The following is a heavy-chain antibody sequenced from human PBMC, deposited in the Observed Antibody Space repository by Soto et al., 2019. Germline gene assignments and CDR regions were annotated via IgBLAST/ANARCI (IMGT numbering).Heavy chain of an antibody. D-gene: IGHD3-10*02. Sequence: QVQLQESGPGLVKPSETLSLTCTVSGGSISSYYWSWIRQPPGKGLEWIGFIFYSGSTSYNPSLKSRVTISIDTSEYLFSLKLTSVTAADTAVYYCASMIGDPVLSFDSWGQGTLVAVSS. J-gene: IGHJ5*01. CDR1: GGSISSYY. V-gene: IGHV4-59*01. CDR2: IFYSGST. CDR3: ASMIGDPVLSFDS.